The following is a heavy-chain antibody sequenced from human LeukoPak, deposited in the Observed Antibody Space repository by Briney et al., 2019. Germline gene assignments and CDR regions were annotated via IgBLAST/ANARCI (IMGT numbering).Heavy chain of an antibody. CDR2: INHSGST. D-gene: IGHD2-2*01. J-gene: IGHJ6*04. CDR3: ARGYQLPHYYGMDV. CDR1: GGSFSGYY. V-gene: IGHV4-34*01. Sequence: SETLSLTCAVYGGSFSGYYWSWIRQPPGKGLEWIGEINHSGSTNYNSSLKSRVTISVDTSKNQFSLKLSSVTAADTAVYYCARGYQLPHYYGMDVWGKGTTVTVSS.